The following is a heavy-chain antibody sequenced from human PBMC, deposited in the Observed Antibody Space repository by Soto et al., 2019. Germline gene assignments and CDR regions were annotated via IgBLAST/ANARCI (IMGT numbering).Heavy chain of an antibody. CDR3: AGDHLAAVAVPYYYYGMDV. Sequence: QVQLVESGGGVVQPGRSLRLSCAASGFTFSSYGMHWVRQAPGKGLEWVAVIWYDGSNKYYADSVTGRFTISRDNSKNTLYLQMNSLRAEDTAVYSCAGDHLAAVAVPYYYYGMDVWCQGNTVTVSS. D-gene: IGHD6-19*01. V-gene: IGHV3-33*01. CDR2: IWYDGSNK. CDR1: GFTFSSYG. J-gene: IGHJ6*02.